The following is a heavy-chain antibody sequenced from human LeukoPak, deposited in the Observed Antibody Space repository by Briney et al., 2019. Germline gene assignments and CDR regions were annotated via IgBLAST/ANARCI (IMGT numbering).Heavy chain of an antibody. Sequence: GGSLRLSCAASGFTFSSYEMNWVRQAPGKGLEWVSYISSGSTIYYADSVKGRFTISRDNAKNTLYLQMNSLRAEDTAVYYCARTGSPNDAFDIWGQGTMVTVSS. D-gene: IGHD1-26*01. CDR1: GFTFSSYE. CDR2: ISSGSTI. CDR3: ARTGSPNDAFDI. J-gene: IGHJ3*02. V-gene: IGHV3-48*03.